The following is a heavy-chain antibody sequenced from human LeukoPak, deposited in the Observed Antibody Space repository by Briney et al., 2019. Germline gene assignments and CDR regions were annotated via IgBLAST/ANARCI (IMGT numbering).Heavy chain of an antibody. Sequence: GGSLRLSCGASGFIFDTHDMHWVRQAPGKGLEWVAFIRSDGYHTYYADSVKGRFTISRDESKNTLYLQMNSLRAEDTAVYYCARSYSSGSFDYWGQGTLVTVSS. V-gene: IGHV3-30*02. D-gene: IGHD6-19*01. CDR2: IRSDGYHT. CDR1: GFIFDTHD. J-gene: IGHJ4*02. CDR3: ARSYSSGSFDY.